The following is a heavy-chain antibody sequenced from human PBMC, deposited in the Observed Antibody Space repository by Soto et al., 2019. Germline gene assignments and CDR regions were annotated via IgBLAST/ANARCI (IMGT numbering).Heavy chain of an antibody. CDR2: ISYDGSNK. Sequence: GGSLRLSCAASGFTFSSYAMHWVRQAPGKGLEWVAVISYDGSNKYYADSVKGRFTISRDNSKNTLYLQMNSLRAEDTAVYYCARGTTVTTSLFDYWGQGTLVTVSS. CDR3: ARGTTVTTSLFDY. V-gene: IGHV3-30-3*01. D-gene: IGHD4-17*01. J-gene: IGHJ4*02. CDR1: GFTFSSYA.